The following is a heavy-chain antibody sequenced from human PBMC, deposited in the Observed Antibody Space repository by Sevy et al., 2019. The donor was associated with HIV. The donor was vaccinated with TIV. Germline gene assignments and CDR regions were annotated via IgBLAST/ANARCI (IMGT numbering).Heavy chain of an antibody. CDR2: ISWNSGSI. CDR1: GFTFDDYA. J-gene: IGHJ6*02. V-gene: IGHV3-9*01. D-gene: IGHD3-22*01. CDR3: AKDYYDSSGYYKGYYYYYGMDV. Sequence: GGSLRLSCAASGFTFDDYAMHWVRQAPGKGLEWVSGISWNSGSIGYADSVKGGFTISRDNAKNSLYLQMNSLRAEDTALYYCAKDYYDSSGYYKGYYYYYGMDVWGQGTTVTVSS.